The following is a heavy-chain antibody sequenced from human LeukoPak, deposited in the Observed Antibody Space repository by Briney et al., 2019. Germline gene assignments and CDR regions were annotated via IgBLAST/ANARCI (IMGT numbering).Heavy chain of an antibody. CDR1: GFTFSSYG. CDR3: AKDPSITMIVVVSPYFQH. V-gene: IGHV3-30*18. CDR2: ISYDGSNK. D-gene: IGHD3-22*01. Sequence: PGGSLRLSCAASGFTFSSYGMHWVRQAPGKGLEWVAVISYDGSNKYYADSVKGRFTISRDNSKNTLYLQMNSLRAEDTAVYYCAKDPSITMIVVVSPYFQHWGQGTLVTVSS. J-gene: IGHJ1*01.